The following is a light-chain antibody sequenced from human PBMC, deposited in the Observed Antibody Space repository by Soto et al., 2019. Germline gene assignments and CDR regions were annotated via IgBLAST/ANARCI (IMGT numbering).Light chain of an antibody. V-gene: IGKV1-39*01. CDR1: RSISNY. Sequence: DIQMTQSPSSLSASVGDAVSLTCRASRSISNYLNWYQQKPGRAPKLLISGASSLQRGVPSRFSGSGSGTTFTVTITSLQPDDFAIYFCQQSYTAPYTFGPGTKVESK. CDR2: GAS. J-gene: IGKJ3*01. CDR3: QQSYTAPYT.